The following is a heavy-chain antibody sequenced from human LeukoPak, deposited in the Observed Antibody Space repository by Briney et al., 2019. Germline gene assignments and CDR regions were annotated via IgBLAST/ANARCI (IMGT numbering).Heavy chain of an antibody. J-gene: IGHJ3*02. V-gene: IGHV4-61*02. CDR1: GGSISSGSYY. CDR3: ARESTETGQWQVLFDI. Sequence: PSETLSPTCTVSGGSISSGSYYWSWIRQPAGKGLEWIGRIYTSGSTNYNPSLKSRVTISVDTSKNQFSLKLSSVTAADTAVYYCARESTETGQWQVLFDIWGQGTMVTVSS. D-gene: IGHD6-19*01. CDR2: IYTSGST.